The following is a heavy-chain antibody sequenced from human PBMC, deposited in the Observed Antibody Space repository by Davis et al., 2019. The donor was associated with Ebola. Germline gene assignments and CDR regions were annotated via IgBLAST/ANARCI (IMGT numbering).Heavy chain of an antibody. CDR1: GFTFSSFG. D-gene: IGHD5-18*01. CDR2: ISTDGINK. CDR3: VKEVLRYSYGDY. Sequence: GESLKISCAASGFTFSSFGMHWVRQAPGKGLEWVALISTDGINKDYSDSVKGRFTISRDNSKNTLYLQMNSLRAEDTAVYYCVKEVLRYSYGDYWGQGTLVTVSS. J-gene: IGHJ4*02. V-gene: IGHV3-30*18.